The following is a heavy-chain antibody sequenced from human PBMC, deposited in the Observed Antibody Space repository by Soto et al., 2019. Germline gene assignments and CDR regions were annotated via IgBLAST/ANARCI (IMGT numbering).Heavy chain of an antibody. D-gene: IGHD6-19*01. CDR1: GFTFSSYG. CDR2: ISYDGSSK. Sequence: GGSLRLSCAASGFTFSSYGMHWVRQAPGKGLEWVAVISYDGSSKYYADSVKGRFTISRDNSKNTLYLQMNSLRAEDTAVYYCAKGWQWLDPDEDDYFDYWGQGTLVTVSS. J-gene: IGHJ4*02. CDR3: AKGWQWLDPDEDDYFDY. V-gene: IGHV3-30*18.